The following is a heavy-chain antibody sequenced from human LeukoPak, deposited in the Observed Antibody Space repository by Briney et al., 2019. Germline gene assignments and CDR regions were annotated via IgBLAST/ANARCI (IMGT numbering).Heavy chain of an antibody. J-gene: IGHJ4*02. Sequence: GGSLRLSCAASGFTFSSYWMSWVRQAPGKGLEWVANIKQDGSEKYYVDSVKGRFTISRDNAKNSLYLQMNSLRAEDTAVYYCARGLRSVDTAMVTGDYRGQGTLVTVSS. V-gene: IGHV3-7*01. CDR1: GFTFSSYW. D-gene: IGHD5-18*01. CDR3: ARGLRSVDTAMVTGDY. CDR2: IKQDGSEK.